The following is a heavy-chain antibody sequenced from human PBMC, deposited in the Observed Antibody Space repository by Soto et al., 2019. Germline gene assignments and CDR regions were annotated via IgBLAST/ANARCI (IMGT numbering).Heavy chain of an antibody. CDR3: ACPVVPDTIDAFEI. Sequence: GASVKVSCKASGYTFTSYDINWVRQATGQGLEWMGWMNPNSGNTGYAQKFQGRVTMTRNTSISTAYMELSSLRSEDTAVYYCACPVVPDTIDAFEIWGQGTMVTVSS. CDR1: GYTFTSYD. D-gene: IGHD2-2*01. CDR2: MNPNSGNT. V-gene: IGHV1-8*01. J-gene: IGHJ3*02.